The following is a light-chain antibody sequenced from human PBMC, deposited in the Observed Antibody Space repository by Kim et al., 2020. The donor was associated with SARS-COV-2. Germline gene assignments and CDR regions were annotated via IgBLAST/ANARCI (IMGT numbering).Light chain of an antibody. J-gene: IGLJ3*02. CDR2: RNN. CDR3: LAWDTSLSAWV. Sequence: QAGLTQPPSVSKDLRQTATLTCTGNSNDVGNQGAAWLQQHQGHPPKLLSYRNNNRPSGISERLSASRSGNTASLTITGLQPEDEADYYCLAWDTSLSAWVFGGGTKL. V-gene: IGLV10-54*01. CDR1: SNDVGNQG.